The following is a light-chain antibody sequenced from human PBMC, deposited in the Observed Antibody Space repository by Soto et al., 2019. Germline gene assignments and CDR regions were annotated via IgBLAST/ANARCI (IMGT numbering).Light chain of an antibody. J-gene: IGKJ4*01. CDR2: HAS. Sequence: EIVLTQSPGTLSLTAGERATLSCRASQSVGRDYLAWYQQKPGQAPRLLIYHASNRATGIPDRFSGSRSGTDFTLTISRLEPEDFADFYCQQYASSPLTFGGGTKVEIK. V-gene: IGKV3-20*01. CDR1: QSVGRDY. CDR3: QQYASSPLT.